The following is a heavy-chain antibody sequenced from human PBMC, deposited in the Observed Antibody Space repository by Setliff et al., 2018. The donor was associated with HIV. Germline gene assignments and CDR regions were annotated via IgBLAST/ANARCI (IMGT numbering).Heavy chain of an antibody. CDR2: ISTSNGYT. V-gene: IGHV1-18*01. Sequence: ASVKVSCKASGYTFSSYEIPWVRQAPGQGLEWMGRISTSNGYTNYAQKLQGRVTVTTDTSTITAYMELRGLRSDDTAVYYSARGGSYWGDAFDIWGQGTMVTVSS. D-gene: IGHD1-26*01. CDR1: GYTFSSYE. CDR3: ARGGSYWGDAFDI. J-gene: IGHJ3*02.